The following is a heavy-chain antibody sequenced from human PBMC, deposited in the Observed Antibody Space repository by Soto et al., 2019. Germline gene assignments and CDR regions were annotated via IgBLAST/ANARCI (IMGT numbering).Heavy chain of an antibody. CDR2: TSYDGSNK. Sequence: QVQLVESGGGVVQPGTSLRLSCVGSGFTFRSYVIHWVRQAPGKGLEWVALTSYDGSNKYYDDSVKGRFTISRDNSRNTVELQMDNLILEDTSLYYCARGGTTGGLDVWGQGTLVSVSS. CDR3: ARGGTTGGLDV. CDR1: GFTFRSYV. J-gene: IGHJ4*02. V-gene: IGHV3-30*19. D-gene: IGHD3-16*01.